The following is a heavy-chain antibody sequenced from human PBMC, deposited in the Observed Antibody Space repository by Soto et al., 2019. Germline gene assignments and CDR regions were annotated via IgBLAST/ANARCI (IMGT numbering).Heavy chain of an antibody. CDR3: ARESYIRFLVPPPGCWFDP. V-gene: IGHV3-30-3*01. J-gene: IGHJ5*02. D-gene: IGHD3-3*01. Sequence: QVQLVESGGGVVQPGRSLRLSCAASGFTFSSYAMHWVRQAPGKGLEWAAVISYDGSNKYYADSVKGRFTISRDNSKNTLYLQMNSLRAEDTAVYYCARESYIRFLVPPPGCWFDPWGQGTLVTVSS. CDR2: ISYDGSNK. CDR1: GFTFSSYA.